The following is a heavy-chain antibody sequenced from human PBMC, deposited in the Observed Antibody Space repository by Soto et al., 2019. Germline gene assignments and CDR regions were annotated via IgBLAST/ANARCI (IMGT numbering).Heavy chain of an antibody. CDR3: ARYSSSWYNYFDY. D-gene: IGHD6-13*01. Sequence: LSLSCASSGFTFSRYWMSWVLQAPGKGLEWVANIKQDGSEKYYVDSVKGRFTISRDNAKNSLYLQMNSLRAEDTAVYYCARYSSSWYNYFDYWGQGTLVTVSS. V-gene: IGHV3-7*01. CDR1: GFTFSRYW. J-gene: IGHJ4*02. CDR2: IKQDGSEK.